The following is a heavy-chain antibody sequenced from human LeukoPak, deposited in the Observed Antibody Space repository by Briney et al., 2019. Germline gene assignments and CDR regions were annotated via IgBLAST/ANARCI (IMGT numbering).Heavy chain of an antibody. J-gene: IGHJ4*02. Sequence: RASETLSLTCTVSGGSISRYYWSWIRQPPGKGLELIGYIYYSGSTSYNPSLKSRVTISVDTSKNQFSLKLSSVTAADTAVYYCAREEALGSGSFDYWGQGTLVTVSS. CDR3: AREEALGSGSFDY. V-gene: IGHV4-59*01. CDR1: GGSISRYY. CDR2: IYYSGST. D-gene: IGHD1-26*01.